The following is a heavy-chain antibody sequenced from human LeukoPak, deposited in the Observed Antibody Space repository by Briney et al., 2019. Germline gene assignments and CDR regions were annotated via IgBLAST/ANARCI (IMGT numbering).Heavy chain of an antibody. Sequence: GGSLRLSCAASGFTFSSSKMNWVRRAPGKGREWVSYISSSGSTIYYADSVKGRFTISRDNAKNSLYLQMNSLRAEDTAVYYCAELGITMIGGVWGKGTTVTISS. V-gene: IGHV3-48*03. D-gene: IGHD3-10*02. CDR2: ISSSGSTI. J-gene: IGHJ6*04. CDR3: AELGITMIGGV. CDR1: GFTFSSSK.